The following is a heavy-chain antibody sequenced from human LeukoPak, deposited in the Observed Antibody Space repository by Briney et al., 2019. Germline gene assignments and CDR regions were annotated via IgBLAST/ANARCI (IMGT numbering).Heavy chain of an antibody. CDR1: GGSISSYY. Sequence: KPSETLSLTCTVCGGSISSYYWSWIRQPPGKGREGIGYIYYSGSTNYNPSLKSRVTISVDTSKNQFSLKPSSVTAADTAVYYCARGGEIAAAINTNWFEPWGQGTLVTVSS. D-gene: IGHD6-13*01. V-gene: IGHV4-59*01. J-gene: IGHJ5*02. CDR2: IYYSGST. CDR3: ARGGEIAAAINTNWFEP.